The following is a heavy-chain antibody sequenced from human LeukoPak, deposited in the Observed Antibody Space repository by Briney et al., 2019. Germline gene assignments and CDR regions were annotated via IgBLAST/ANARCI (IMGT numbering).Heavy chain of an antibody. D-gene: IGHD3-16*02. Sequence: ESLKISCKGSGYSFTSYWIGWVRQMPGKGLEWMGIIYPGDSDTRFSPSFQGQVTISADRSSSTASLQWSSLKASDTAMYYCATTKGGDYVWGSYRIPRGDYYSDYCGQGTLVTVSS. J-gene: IGHJ4*02. V-gene: IGHV5-51*01. CDR3: ATTKGGDYVWGSYRIPRGDYYSDY. CDR1: GYSFTSYW. CDR2: IYPGDSDT.